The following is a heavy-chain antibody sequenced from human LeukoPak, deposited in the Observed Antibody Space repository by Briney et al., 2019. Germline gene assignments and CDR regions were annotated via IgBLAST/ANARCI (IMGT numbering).Heavy chain of an antibody. D-gene: IGHD3-3*01. CDR1: GYSISRGYY. CDR2: IYHSGST. CDR3: ARRRSTSRKDFDY. Sequence: SETLSLTCAVSGYSISRGYYWGWIRQPPGKGLDWIGSIYHSGSTYYNPSLKSRVTISVETSKNQFSLKMSSVTAADTAVYYCARRRSTSRKDFDYWGQGTLVTVSS. V-gene: IGHV4-38-2*01. J-gene: IGHJ4*02.